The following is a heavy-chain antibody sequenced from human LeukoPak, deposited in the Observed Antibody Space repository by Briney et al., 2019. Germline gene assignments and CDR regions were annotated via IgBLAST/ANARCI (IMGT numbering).Heavy chain of an antibody. Sequence: PSETLSLTCTVSGGTISSGAYYWSWIRQPPGKGLEWIGYIYYSGSTYYNPSLKSRVTISVDTSKNQSYLKLSSVTAADTAVYYCARVRERGLAPGTREDAFDIWGQGTMVSVSS. J-gene: IGHJ3*02. CDR3: ARVRERGLAPGTREDAFDI. D-gene: IGHD1-1*01. CDR1: GGTISSGAYY. CDR2: IYYSGST. V-gene: IGHV4-30-4*08.